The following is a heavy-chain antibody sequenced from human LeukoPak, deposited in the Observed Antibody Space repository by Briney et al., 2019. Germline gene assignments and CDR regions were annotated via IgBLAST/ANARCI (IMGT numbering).Heavy chain of an antibody. V-gene: IGHV1-46*01. CDR3: ARNAYGDYVGDS. CDR2: INPGGGST. D-gene: IGHD4-17*01. Sequence: GASVKVSCKASGYSFTSYYIHWMRQAPGQGLEGMGIINPGGGSTTYAQRVQGRVTMTRDTSPSTVYMELSSLRSEDTAVYYCARNAYGDYVGDSWGQGTLVTVSS. J-gene: IGHJ4*02. CDR1: GYSFTSYY.